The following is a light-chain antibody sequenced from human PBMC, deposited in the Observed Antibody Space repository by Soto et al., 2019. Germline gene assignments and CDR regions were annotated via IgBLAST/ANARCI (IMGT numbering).Light chain of an antibody. J-gene: IGKJ1*01. CDR1: QPISSW. CDR3: QHYNSYSEA. CDR2: EAS. Sequence: DIQMTQSPPTLSASVGDRVTITCRASQPISSWLAWYQQKPGKAPKLLIYEASNLKSGVPSRFSGSGSGTEITLTISSLQPDDFATYYCQHYNSYSEAFGQGTKVDIK. V-gene: IGKV1-5*03.